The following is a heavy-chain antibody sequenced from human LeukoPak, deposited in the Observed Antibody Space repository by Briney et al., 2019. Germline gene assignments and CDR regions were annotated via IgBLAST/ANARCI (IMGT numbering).Heavy chain of an antibody. D-gene: IGHD6-19*01. CDR1: GGSISSGDYY. Sequence: PSETLSLTCTVSGGSISSGDYYWSWIRQPPGKGLEWIGYIYTSGSTNYNPSLKSRVTMSVDTSKNQFSLKLSSVTAADTAVYYCARDFDRSGWYGGGLLGYYYYMDVWGKGTTVTVSS. CDR2: IYTSGST. V-gene: IGHV4-61*08. CDR3: ARDFDRSGWYGGGLLGYYYYMDV. J-gene: IGHJ6*03.